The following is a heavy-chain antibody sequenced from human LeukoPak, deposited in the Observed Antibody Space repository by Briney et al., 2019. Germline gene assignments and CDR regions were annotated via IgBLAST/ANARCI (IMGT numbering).Heavy chain of an antibody. Sequence: GESLKISCEGSGYSFTSYWIGWVRQMPGKGLEWMGIIYPGDSDTRYSPSYQGQVTISADKSISTAYLQWRSLTASDPAMYYCARLHTTEADYWGQGTLVTVSS. CDR3: ARLHTTEADY. D-gene: IGHD1-14*01. CDR1: GYSFTSYW. CDR2: IYPGDSDT. J-gene: IGHJ4*02. V-gene: IGHV5-51*01.